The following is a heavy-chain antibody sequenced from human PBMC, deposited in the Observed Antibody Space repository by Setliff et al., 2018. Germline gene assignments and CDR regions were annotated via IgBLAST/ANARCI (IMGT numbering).Heavy chain of an antibody. D-gene: IGHD6-19*01. CDR1: GYTFTNYG. J-gene: IGHJ4*02. CDR3: ARGGRVSSGWYEARWGRVDLDY. Sequence: GASVKVSCKASGYTFTNYGVTWVRQASGQGLEWMGWIGAYSGGTNYAQKFQGWVTMTRDTSISTADMELRRLRCDATAVYYYARGGRVSSGWYEARWGRVDLDYWGQGTLVTVSS. CDR2: IGAYSGGT. V-gene: IGHV1-2*04.